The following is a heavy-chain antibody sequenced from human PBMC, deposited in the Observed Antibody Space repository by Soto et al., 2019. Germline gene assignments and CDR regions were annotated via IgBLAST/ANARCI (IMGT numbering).Heavy chain of an antibody. D-gene: IGHD2-21*02. J-gene: IGHJ6*02. CDR3: ARDDFNV. V-gene: IGHV4-30-4*01. CDR1: GGSIISDDYY. Sequence: SETLSLTCTVSGGSIISDDYYWSWIRQPPGKGLEYIGYVSYSGSTYYNPSLKSRVIISVDTSKNQFSLNLNSVTAADTAVYYCARDDFNVWGQGTTVTVSS. CDR2: VSYSGST.